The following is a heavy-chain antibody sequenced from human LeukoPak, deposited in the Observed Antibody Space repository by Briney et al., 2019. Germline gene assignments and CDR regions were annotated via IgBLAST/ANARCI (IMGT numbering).Heavy chain of an antibody. V-gene: IGHV5-51*01. CDR3: ARLDSTMFDS. D-gene: IGHD5-18*01. CDR2: IYPGDSDT. J-gene: IGHJ4*02. Sequence: GESLKISCKGSGYSFTRYWIGWVLQMPGKGLEWMGIIYPGDSDTRYSPSFQGQVSMSADKSSSTAYVQWSSLKASDTAIYYCARLDSTMFDSWGQGTLVTVSS. CDR1: GYSFTRYW.